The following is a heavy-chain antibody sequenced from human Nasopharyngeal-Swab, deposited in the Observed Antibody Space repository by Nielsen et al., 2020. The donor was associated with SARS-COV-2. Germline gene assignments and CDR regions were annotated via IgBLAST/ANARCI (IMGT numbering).Heavy chain of an antibody. D-gene: IGHD3-22*01. Sequence: SETLSLTCAVYGGSFSGHQWSWIRQPAGKGLEWLGRFYSRGRTNYNPSLQSRVAMSADTSKNQFSLTLTSVTAADTALYYCAGDFGDYSDTSGYFTWGPGTLVIVSS. J-gene: IGHJ4*02. CDR3: AGDFGDYSDTSGYFT. CDR1: GGSFSGHQ. CDR2: FYSRGRT. V-gene: IGHV4-4*07.